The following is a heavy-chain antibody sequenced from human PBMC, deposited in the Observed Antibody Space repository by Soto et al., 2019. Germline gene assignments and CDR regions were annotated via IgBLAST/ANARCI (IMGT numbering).Heavy chain of an antibody. D-gene: IGHD6-19*01. Sequence: GGSLRLSCTASGFSFSSHWMTWVRQAPGKGLVWVANINGDGSEVYYVDSVKGRFTVSRDNTKNSVYLQMNNLGVEDTAVYCCARDSSDWSRDYWGQGTLVTVSP. CDR2: INGDGSEV. J-gene: IGHJ4*02. CDR1: GFSFSSHW. CDR3: ARDSSDWSRDY. V-gene: IGHV3-7*01.